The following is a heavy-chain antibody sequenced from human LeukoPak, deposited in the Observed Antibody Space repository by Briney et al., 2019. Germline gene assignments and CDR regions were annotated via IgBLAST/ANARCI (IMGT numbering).Heavy chain of an antibody. D-gene: IGHD2-21*02. CDR2: INPSGGST. Sequence: GASVKVSCKASGYTFTSYYMHWVRQAPGQGLEWMGIINPSGGSTSYAQKFQGRVTMTRDMSTSTVYTELSSLRSEDTAVYYCARDHGGGDIDYWGQGTLVTVSS. V-gene: IGHV1-46*01. CDR1: GYTFTSYY. CDR3: ARDHGGGDIDY. J-gene: IGHJ4*02.